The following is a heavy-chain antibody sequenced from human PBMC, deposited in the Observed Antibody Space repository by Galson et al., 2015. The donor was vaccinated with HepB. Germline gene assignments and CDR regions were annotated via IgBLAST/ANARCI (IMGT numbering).Heavy chain of an antibody. CDR3: ARDSRYFDYSDYYYYGMDV. CDR1: GGSISSYY. CDR2: IYTSGST. D-gene: IGHD3-9*01. Sequence: SETLSLTCTVSGGSISSYYWSWIRQPAGKGLEWIGRIYTSGSTNYNPSLKSRVTMSVDTSKNQFSLKLSSVTAADTAVYYCARDSRYFDYSDYYYYGMDVWGQGTTVTVSS. V-gene: IGHV4-4*07. J-gene: IGHJ6*02.